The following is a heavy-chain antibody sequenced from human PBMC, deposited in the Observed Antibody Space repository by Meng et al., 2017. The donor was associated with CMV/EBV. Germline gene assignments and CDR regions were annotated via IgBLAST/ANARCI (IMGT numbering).Heavy chain of an antibody. CDR2: MNPNSGNT. CDR1: GYTFTSYD. V-gene: IGHV1-8*01. Sequence: ASVKVSCKASGYTFTSYDINWVRQATGQGLEWMGWMNPNSGNTGYAQKFQGRVTMTRNTSISTAYMELSSLRSEDTAVYYCARGNGDYLFGWFDPWGQGALVTISS. J-gene: IGHJ5*02. CDR3: ARGNGDYLFGWFDP. D-gene: IGHD4-17*01.